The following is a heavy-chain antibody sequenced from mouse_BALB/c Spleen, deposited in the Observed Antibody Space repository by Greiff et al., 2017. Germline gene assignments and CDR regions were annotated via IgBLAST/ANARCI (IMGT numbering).Heavy chain of an antibody. CDR3: ARVFLRSPDY. CDR2: ISSGGST. J-gene: IGHJ2*01. Sequence: DVKLVESGGGLVKPGGSLKLSCAASGFTFSSYAMSWVRQTPEKRLEWVASISSGGSTYYPDSVKGRFTISRDNARNILYLQMSSLRSEDTAMYYCARVFLRSPDYWGQGTTLTVSS. V-gene: IGHV5-6-5*01. CDR1: GFTFSSYA. D-gene: IGHD1-1*01.